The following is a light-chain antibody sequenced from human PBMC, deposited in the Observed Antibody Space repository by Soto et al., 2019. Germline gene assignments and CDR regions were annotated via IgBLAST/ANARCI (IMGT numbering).Light chain of an antibody. J-gene: IGKJ1*01. V-gene: IGKV3-11*01. CDR2: DAS. Sequence: IVLTQSPPPLVLSPGAGDALSFRASQSVSSYLAWYQQKPGQAPRLLIYDASTRATGIPARFSGSGSGTDFTLTISSLEPEDFAVYYCQQRSNWPGFGQGTKVDI. CDR1: QSVSSY. CDR3: QQRSNWPG.